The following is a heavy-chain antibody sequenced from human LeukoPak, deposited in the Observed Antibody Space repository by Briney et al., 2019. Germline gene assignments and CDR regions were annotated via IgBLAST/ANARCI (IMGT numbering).Heavy chain of an antibody. CDR3: AREEGIAAAGSGY. Sequence: PSETLSLTCAVYGGSFSGYYWSWIRQPPGKGLGWIGEINHSGSTNYSPSLKSRVTISVDTSKNQFSLKLSSVTAADTAVYYCAREEGIAAAGSGYWGQGTLVTVSS. J-gene: IGHJ4*02. D-gene: IGHD6-13*01. V-gene: IGHV4-34*01. CDR1: GGSFSGYY. CDR2: INHSGST.